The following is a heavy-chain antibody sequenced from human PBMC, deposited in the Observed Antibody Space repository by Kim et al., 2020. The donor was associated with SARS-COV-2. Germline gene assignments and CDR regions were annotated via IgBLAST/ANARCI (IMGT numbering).Heavy chain of an antibody. CDR2: ISSSSSYI. J-gene: IGHJ4*02. CDR1: GFTFSSYS. Sequence: GGSLRLSCAASGFTFSSYSMNWVRQAPGKGLEWVSSISSSSSYIYYADSVKGRFTISRDNAKNSQYLQMNSLRAEDTAVYYCASSYSSGWSYFDYWGQGTLVTVSS. CDR3: ASSYSSGWSYFDY. V-gene: IGHV3-21*01. D-gene: IGHD6-19*01.